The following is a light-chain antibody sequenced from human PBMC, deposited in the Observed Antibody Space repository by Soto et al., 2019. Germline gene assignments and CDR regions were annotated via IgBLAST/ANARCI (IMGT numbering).Light chain of an antibody. CDR1: QSLLLSNGYNY. V-gene: IGKV2-28*01. CDR3: QQYDILPIT. CDR2: DAS. J-gene: IGKJ5*01. Sequence: DIVMTQSPLSLPVTPGEPASISCRSSQSLLLSNGYNYLDWYLQKPGKAPNLLIYDASNLEIGVPSRFSGSGSGTHFTFTISSLQTEDIGTYYCQQYDILPITFGRGTRLEIK.